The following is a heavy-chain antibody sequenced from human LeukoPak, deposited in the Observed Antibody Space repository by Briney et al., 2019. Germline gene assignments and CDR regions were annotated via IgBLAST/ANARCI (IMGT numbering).Heavy chain of an antibody. Sequence: GGSLRLSCAASGFTFSNYGMSWVRQAPGKGLEWVSAISGSGGSTYYADSVKGRFTISRDNSKNTLYLQMNSLRAEDTAVYYCAKDRVNYYGSGSQKPIDYWGQGTLVTVSS. CDR2: ISGSGGST. V-gene: IGHV3-23*01. D-gene: IGHD3-10*01. CDR1: GFTFSNYG. J-gene: IGHJ4*02. CDR3: AKDRVNYYGSGSQKPIDY.